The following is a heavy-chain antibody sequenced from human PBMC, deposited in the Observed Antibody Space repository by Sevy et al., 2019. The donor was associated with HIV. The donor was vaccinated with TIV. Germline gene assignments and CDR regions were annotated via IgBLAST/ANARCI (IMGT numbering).Heavy chain of an antibody. D-gene: IGHD1-1*01. CDR1: GFTFNTHA. V-gene: IGHV3-30*04. J-gene: IGHJ4*02. Sequence: GGSLRLSCAASGFTFNTHAMHWVRQAPGKGLEWVAVISYAGSATYYTDSVKGRFTISRDNSKNKLYLEMTSLRVEDTAVYYCTRDSGNDPNDVPGHYWGQGTPVTVSS. CDR3: TRDSGNDPNDVPGHY. CDR2: ISYAGSAT.